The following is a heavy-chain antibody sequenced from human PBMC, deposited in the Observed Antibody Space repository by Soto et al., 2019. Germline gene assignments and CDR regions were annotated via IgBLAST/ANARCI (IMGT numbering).Heavy chain of an antibody. CDR1: GFPFSSFA. J-gene: IGHJ6*02. V-gene: IGHV3-48*01. CDR3: AREGGMDV. CDR2: ISDSGSTT. Sequence: PGESLKISCAVSGFPFSSFAMNWVRQAPGRGLEWVSFISDSGSTTYYAGSVKGRFTISRDNARNSVYLQVNSLRAEDTAVYYCAREGGMDVWGQGTTVTVSS.